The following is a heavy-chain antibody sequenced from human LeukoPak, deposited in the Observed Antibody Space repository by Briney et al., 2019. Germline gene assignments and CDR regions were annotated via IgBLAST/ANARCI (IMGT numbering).Heavy chain of an antibody. CDR1: GFSFSSYG. Sequence: GGSLRLSCADSGFSFSSYGMHWVRQASGKGLEWVAVILHDGSNKQYADSVKGRFTISRDNSKNTLYLQINSLRAEDTAVYYCATLSGDSHGYDYWGLGTLVTVSS. CDR3: ATLSGDSHGYDY. CDR2: ILHDGSNK. J-gene: IGHJ4*02. D-gene: IGHD5-18*01. V-gene: IGHV3-30*03.